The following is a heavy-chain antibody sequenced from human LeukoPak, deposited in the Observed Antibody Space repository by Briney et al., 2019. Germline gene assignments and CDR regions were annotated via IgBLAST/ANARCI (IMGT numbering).Heavy chain of an antibody. Sequence: GGSLRLSCAASGFTFSSYAMSWVRQAPGKGLEWVSAINGNGVSTYYADSVKGRFTISRDNSKNTLYLQMNSLRAEDTAVYYCAKMGWDIVVVPDGTLDYWGQGTLVTVSS. J-gene: IGHJ4*02. CDR2: INGNGVST. CDR3: AKMGWDIVVVPDGTLDY. D-gene: IGHD2-2*01. CDR1: GFTFSSYA. V-gene: IGHV3-23*01.